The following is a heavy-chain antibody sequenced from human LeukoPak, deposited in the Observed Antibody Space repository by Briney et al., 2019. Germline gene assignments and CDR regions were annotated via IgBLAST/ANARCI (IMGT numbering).Heavy chain of an antibody. J-gene: IGHJ4*02. CDR2: ISGSGGST. Sequence: GGSLRLSCAASGFTFCSYAMSWVRQAPGKGLEWVSAISGSGGSTYYADSVKGRFTISRDNSKNTLYLQMNSLRAEDTAVYYCAKDLASPVAADDYWGQGTLVTVSS. D-gene: IGHD6-19*01. CDR3: AKDLASPVAADDY. CDR1: GFTFCSYA. V-gene: IGHV3-23*01.